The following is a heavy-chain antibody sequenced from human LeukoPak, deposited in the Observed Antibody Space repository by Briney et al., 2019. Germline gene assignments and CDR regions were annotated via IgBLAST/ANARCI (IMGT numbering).Heavy chain of an antibody. CDR2: INPNSGGT. D-gene: IGHD3-22*01. CDR1: GYTFTGYY. J-gene: IGHJ6*02. Sequence: GASVKVSCKASGYTFTGYYMHWVRQAPGQGLGWMGWINPNSGGTNYAQKFQGRVTMTRDTAISTAYMELSRLRSDDTAVYYCARDYYYYDSREGMDVWGQGTTVTVSS. V-gene: IGHV1-2*02. CDR3: ARDYYYYDSREGMDV.